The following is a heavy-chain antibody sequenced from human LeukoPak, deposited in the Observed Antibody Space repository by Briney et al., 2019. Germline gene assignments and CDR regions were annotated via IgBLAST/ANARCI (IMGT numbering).Heavy chain of an antibody. CDR1: GGSFSGYY. D-gene: IGHD6-19*01. CDR2: INHSGST. V-gene: IGHV4-34*01. Sequence: PSETLSLTCAVYGGSFSGYYWSWIRQPPGKGLEWIGEINHSGSTNYTPSLKSRVTISVDTSKNQFSLKLSSVTAADTAVYYCARVGGSGWYRNFDYWGQGTLVTVSS. CDR3: ARVGGSGWYRNFDY. J-gene: IGHJ4*02.